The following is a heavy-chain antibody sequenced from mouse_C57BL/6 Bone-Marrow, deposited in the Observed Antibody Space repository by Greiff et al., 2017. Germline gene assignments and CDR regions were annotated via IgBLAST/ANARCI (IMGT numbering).Heavy chain of an antibody. V-gene: IGHV14-2*01. Sequence: VQLKQSGAELVKPGASVKLSCTASGFNIKDYYIPWVKQRTEQGLEWVVRIDPEDGETKYAPKFQDKATITADPSSNTAYLQLSSLTSEDTAVYYGTRSLIYYGTNYWGQGTTLTVSS. J-gene: IGHJ2*01. D-gene: IGHD1-1*01. CDR2: IDPEDGET. CDR1: GFNIKDYY. CDR3: TRSLIYYGTNY.